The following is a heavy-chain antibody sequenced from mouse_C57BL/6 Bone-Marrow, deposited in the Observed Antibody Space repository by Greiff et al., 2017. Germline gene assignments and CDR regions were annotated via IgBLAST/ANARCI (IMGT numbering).Heavy chain of an antibody. D-gene: IGHD1-1*01. V-gene: IGHV1-55*01. CDR1: GYTFTSYW. Sequence: QVQLQQPGAELVKPGASVKMSCKASGYTFTSYWITWVKQRPGQGLEWIGDIYPGSGSTNYNEKFKSKATLTVDTSSSTAYMQLSSLTSEDSAVYDCVGVSPYYGSTYWYFDVWGTGTTVTVSS. CDR2: IYPGSGST. CDR3: VGVSPYYGSTYWYFDV. J-gene: IGHJ1*03.